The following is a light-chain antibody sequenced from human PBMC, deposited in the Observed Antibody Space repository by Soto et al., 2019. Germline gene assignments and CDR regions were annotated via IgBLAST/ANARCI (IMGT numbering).Light chain of an antibody. V-gene: IGKV1-9*01. J-gene: IGKJ5*01. CDR3: QQLFDSPST. CDR1: QVISTS. Sequence: DIQLTQSPSFLSPSIGESVTITCRASQVISTSLAWYQVKPGKAPKLLIYAASTLESGVPSRFSATVSGTEFSLTIPSLQPEDFATYYCQQLFDSPSTVGQGTRLGTK. CDR2: AAS.